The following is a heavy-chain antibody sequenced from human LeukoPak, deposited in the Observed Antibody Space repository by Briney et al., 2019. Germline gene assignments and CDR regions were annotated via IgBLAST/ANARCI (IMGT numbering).Heavy chain of an antibody. V-gene: IGHV4-4*07. Sequence: SETLSLTCSFSVDSSSNFYWNWVRQPAGTGLEWIGRIFSRGIPNYSPSLKSRVTMSVDTSKNQFALKLTSVTAAGSAVYYCARGREYGDFFDSWGQGILVTVSS. CDR1: VDSSSNFY. CDR2: IFSRGIP. D-gene: IGHD4-17*01. CDR3: ARGREYGDFFDS. J-gene: IGHJ4*02.